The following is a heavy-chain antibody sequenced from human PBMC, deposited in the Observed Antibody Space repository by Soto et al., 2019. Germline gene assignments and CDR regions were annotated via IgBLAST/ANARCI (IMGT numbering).Heavy chain of an antibody. Sequence: SETLSLTCAVYGGSFSCYYWSWIRQPPGKGLEWIGELNTSGNTNYNPSLKSRVTISVDTSKNQFSLKLSSVTAADTAVYYCASCALMVGPASFGSYYYGMDVWGQGTTVTVSS. CDR3: ASCALMVGPASFGSYYYGMDV. CDR1: GGSFSCYY. V-gene: IGHV4-34*01. J-gene: IGHJ6*02. CDR2: LNTSGNT. D-gene: IGHD2-15*01.